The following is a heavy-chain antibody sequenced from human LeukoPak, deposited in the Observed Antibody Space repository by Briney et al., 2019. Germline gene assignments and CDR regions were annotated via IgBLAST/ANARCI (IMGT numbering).Heavy chain of an antibody. CDR2: ITGSGGTT. D-gene: IGHD3-10*01. CDR3: ARAVGRITEFAY. V-gene: IGHV3-23*01. CDR1: GFTFSSNA. J-gene: IGHJ4*02. Sequence: GGSLRLSCAASGFTFSSNAMTWVRQAPGKGLECVSAITGSGGTTYYADSVKGRFTISRDNSKNTLYLQLNSLRAEDTAVYYCARAVGRITEFAYWGQGTLVTVSS.